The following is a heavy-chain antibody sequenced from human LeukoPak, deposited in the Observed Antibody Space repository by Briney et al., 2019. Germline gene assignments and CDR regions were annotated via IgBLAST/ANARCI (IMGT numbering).Heavy chain of an antibody. CDR1: GFTFSSYE. D-gene: IGHD6-19*01. J-gene: IGHJ3*02. Sequence: GGSLRLSCAASGFTFSSYEMNWVRQAPGKGLEWVSYISSSGSTIYYADSVKGRFTISRDNAKNSLYLQMNSLRAEDTAVYYCARDSEQWLVRGPGAFDIWGQGTMVTVSS. CDR2: ISSSGSTI. V-gene: IGHV3-48*03. CDR3: ARDSEQWLVRGPGAFDI.